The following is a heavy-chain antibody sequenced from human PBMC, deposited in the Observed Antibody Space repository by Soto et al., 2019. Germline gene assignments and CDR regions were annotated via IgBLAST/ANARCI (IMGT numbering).Heavy chain of an antibody. D-gene: IGHD4-17*01. J-gene: IGHJ4*02. CDR3: ARDRGDYDY. V-gene: IGHV1-18*01. CDR2: ITGYNGNT. Sequence: QVQLVQSGAEVKEPGASVKVSCQASGYTFTSYGITWVRQAPGQGLGWVGWITGYNGNTNHAQRLQDRVPLTTDTSTNTAYMELRSLRSDDTAVYYCARDRGDYDYWGQGTLVTVSS. CDR1: GYTFTSYG.